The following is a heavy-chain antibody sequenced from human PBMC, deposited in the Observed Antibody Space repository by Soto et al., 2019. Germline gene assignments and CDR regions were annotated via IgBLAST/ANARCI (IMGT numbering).Heavy chain of an antibody. CDR1: GFTFSDFA. V-gene: IGHV3-30*09. J-gene: IGHJ3*02. D-gene: IGHD2-21*02. CDR2: VIYDGSSK. CDR3: ARDNRDFDI. Sequence: QVQLVESGGGVVQPGRSLRLSCVASGFTFSDFAMHWVRQSPGKGLEWVAGVIYDGSSKFYADSVKGRFAISRDNSKNTVYLQMDSLRPEDTAVYYCARDNRDFDIWGQGTMVTVSS.